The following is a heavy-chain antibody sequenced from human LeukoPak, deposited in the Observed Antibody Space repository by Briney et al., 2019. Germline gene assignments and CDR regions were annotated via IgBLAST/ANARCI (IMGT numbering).Heavy chain of an antibody. D-gene: IGHD6-19*01. V-gene: IGHV7-4-1*02. J-gene: IGHJ4*02. CDR2: INTNTGNP. Sequence: GSVKVSSKASGSTFTSYAMNGVRQAPGRGLEWMGWINTNTGNPTYAQGFTGRFVFSLDTSVSTAYLQISSLKAEDTAVYYCAGSIAVADYYFDYWGQGTLVTVSS. CDR3: AGSIAVADYYFDY. CDR1: GSTFTSYA.